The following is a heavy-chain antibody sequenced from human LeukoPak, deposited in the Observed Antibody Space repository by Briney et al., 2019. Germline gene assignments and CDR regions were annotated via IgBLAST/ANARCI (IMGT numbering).Heavy chain of an antibody. CDR1: GFTFSSRW. V-gene: IGHV3-74*01. Sequence: GGSLRLSCVASGFTFSSRWMHWVRQAPGKGLVWVSRINSDVSSAAYADSVKGRFAISRDDAKNTLYLQMNSLRAEDTAVYYCARGWLRSDYCFDSWGQGTLVTVSS. J-gene: IGHJ4*02. CDR3: ARGWLRSDYCFDS. D-gene: IGHD5-12*01. CDR2: INSDVSSA.